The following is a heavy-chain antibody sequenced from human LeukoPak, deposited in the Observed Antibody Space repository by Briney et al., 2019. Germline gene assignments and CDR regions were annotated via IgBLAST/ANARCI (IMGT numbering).Heavy chain of an antibody. Sequence: PGGSLRLSCAASGFTFSSYSMNWVRQAPGKGLEWVSAIRGSGTDTYYADSVKGRFTISRDNSKNTLYLQMNSLRAEDTAIYYCAKTSRGSSAYDSLFDYWGQGTLVTV. CDR1: GFTFSSYS. V-gene: IGHV3-23*01. CDR2: IRGSGTDT. J-gene: IGHJ4*02. CDR3: AKTSRGSSAYDSLFDY. D-gene: IGHD5-12*01.